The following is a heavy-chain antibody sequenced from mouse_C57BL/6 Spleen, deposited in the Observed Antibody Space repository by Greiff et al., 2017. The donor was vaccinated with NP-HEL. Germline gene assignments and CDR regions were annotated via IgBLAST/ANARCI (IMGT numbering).Heavy chain of an antibody. J-gene: IGHJ4*01. V-gene: IGHV1-31*01. Sequence: VQLQQSGPELVKPGASVKISCKASGYSSTGYYMPWVKQSHGNILDWIGYIYPYNGVSSSNQKFKGKATLNVDKSSSPAYMRLRSLTSEDSAVYYCGRDYGSSYDYDMDYWGQGTSVTVSS. CDR3: GRDYGSSYDYDMDY. CDR1: GYSSTGYY. CDR2: IYPYNGVS. D-gene: IGHD1-1*01.